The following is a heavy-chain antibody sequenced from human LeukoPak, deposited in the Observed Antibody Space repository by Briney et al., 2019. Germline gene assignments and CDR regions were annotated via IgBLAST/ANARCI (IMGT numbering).Heavy chain of an antibody. CDR3: ASDKITGGSPNVH. D-gene: IGHD3-10*01. CDR1: GFSFTNYC. J-gene: IGHJ4*02. V-gene: IGHV3-7*01. Sequence: PGGSLRLSCAASGFSFTNYCMSWVRQAPGKGLEWMAIINEDGSEGYYVDSVKGRFTVSRDSAKSSLYLQMSSLRVEDTAVYYCASDKITGGSPNVHWRGGTVVSVCS. CDR2: INEDGSEG.